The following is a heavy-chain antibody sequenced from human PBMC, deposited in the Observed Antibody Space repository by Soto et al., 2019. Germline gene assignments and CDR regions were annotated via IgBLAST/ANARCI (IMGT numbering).Heavy chain of an antibody. J-gene: IGHJ3*02. Sequence: GASVKVSCKASGYTFTGYYMHWVRQAPGQGLEWMGWINPNSGGTNYAQKFQGWVTMTRDTSISTAYMELSRLRSDDTAVYYCARARVYAIGIIDAFDIWGQGTMVTVSS. CDR1: GYTFTGYY. CDR2: INPNSGGT. V-gene: IGHV1-2*04. CDR3: ARARVYAIGIIDAFDI. D-gene: IGHD2-8*01.